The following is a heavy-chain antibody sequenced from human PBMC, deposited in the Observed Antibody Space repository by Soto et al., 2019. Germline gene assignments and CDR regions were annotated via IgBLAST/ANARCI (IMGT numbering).Heavy chain of an antibody. J-gene: IGHJ4*02. CDR2: ISYNGRKE. Sequence: QPHLEESGGAVVQPGRSLRLSCAASGFVFSSFAMHWVRQAPGKGLEWVALISYNGRKEFYADSVKGRFTISRDNSKNSQFLEMTSRRAEDTAVYYCARSYDTLPGSYLSIASWGQGPLVTVSS. CDR3: ARSYDTLPGSYLSIAS. D-gene: IGHD3-9*01. V-gene: IGHV3-30*04. CDR1: GFVFSSFA.